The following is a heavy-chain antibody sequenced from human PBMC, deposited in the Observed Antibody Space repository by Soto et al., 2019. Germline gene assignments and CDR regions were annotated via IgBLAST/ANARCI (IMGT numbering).Heavy chain of an antibody. CDR2: IIPMFGTA. CDR3: ASQGYCISTSCPNYYYGMDV. D-gene: IGHD2-2*01. CDR1: GGTFSSYA. J-gene: IGHJ6*02. Sequence: QVQLVQSGAEVKKPGSSVKVSCKASGGTFSSYAISWVRQAPGQGLEWMGGIIPMFGTADYAQKFQGRVTIPADESTXTXYXXLSSLRSEDTAVYYCASQGYCISTSCPNYYYGMDVWGQGTTVTVSS. V-gene: IGHV1-69*12.